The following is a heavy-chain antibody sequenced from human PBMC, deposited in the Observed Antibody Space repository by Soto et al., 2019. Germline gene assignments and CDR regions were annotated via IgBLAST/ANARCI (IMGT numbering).Heavy chain of an antibody. J-gene: IGHJ4*01. D-gene: IGHD1-26*01. CDR2: IPYDGSNK. CDR3: AKDLYSGTSHPDY. Sequence: LRLSCAASGFTFNSYGMHWVRQAPGKGLDWVAAIPYDGSNKYYADSVKGRFTISRDNSKNTLYVEMSSLRAEDTAVYYCAKDLYSGTSHPDYWGHGTLVTVSS. CDR1: GFTFNSYG. V-gene: IGHV3-30*18.